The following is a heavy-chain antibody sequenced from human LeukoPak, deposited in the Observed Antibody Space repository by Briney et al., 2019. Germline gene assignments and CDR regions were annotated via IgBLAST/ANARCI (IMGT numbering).Heavy chain of an antibody. D-gene: IGHD3-10*01. V-gene: IGHV3-48*01. CDR2: ISSSSTI. CDR1: GFTFSSYS. Sequence: GGSLRLSCAASGFTFSSYSMNWVRQAPGKGLEWVSYISSSSTIYYADSVKGRFTISRDNAKNSLYLQMNSLRAEDTAVYYCARVYGDYWGQGTLVTVSS. CDR3: ARVYGDY. J-gene: IGHJ4*02.